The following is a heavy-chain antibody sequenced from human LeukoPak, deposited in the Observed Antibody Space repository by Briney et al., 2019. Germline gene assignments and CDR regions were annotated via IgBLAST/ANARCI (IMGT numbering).Heavy chain of an antibody. CDR1: GYTFTGYY. V-gene: IGHV1-2*02. CDR2: INPNSGGT. Sequence: ASVKVSCKASGYTFTGYYMHWVRQAPGQGLEWMGWINPNSGGTNYAQKFQGRVTMTRDTSISTAYMELSRLRSDDTAVYYCARVSSYGRSYWFDPWGQGTLVTVSS. D-gene: IGHD5-18*01. J-gene: IGHJ5*02. CDR3: ARVSSYGRSYWFDP.